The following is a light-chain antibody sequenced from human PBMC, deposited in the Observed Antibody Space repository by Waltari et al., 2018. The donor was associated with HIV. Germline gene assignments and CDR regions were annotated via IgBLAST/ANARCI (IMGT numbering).Light chain of an antibody. CDR2: TAS. V-gene: IGKV1-27*01. Sequence: DIQMTQSPSSLSASVGDRVTITCRASQGISNYLAWYQQKPGKIPKLLIYTASTLQSGVPSRFSCSGSGTDFTLNISSLQPEDVATYYCQKYNSAPRTFGQGTKVEIK. CDR1: QGISNY. J-gene: IGKJ1*01. CDR3: QKYNSAPRT.